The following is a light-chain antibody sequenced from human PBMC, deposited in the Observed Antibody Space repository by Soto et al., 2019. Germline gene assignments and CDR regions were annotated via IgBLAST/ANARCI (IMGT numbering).Light chain of an antibody. CDR3: CSYAGSSTFEV. CDR2: EGS. Sequence: QYALTQPASVSGSPGQSITISCTGTSSDVGSYNLVSWYQQHPGKAPKLMIYEGSKRPSGVSNRFSGSKSGNTAYLTISGLQAEDEADYYCCSYAGSSTFEVFGTGTKVTVL. V-gene: IGLV2-23*03. CDR1: SSDVGSYNL. J-gene: IGLJ1*01.